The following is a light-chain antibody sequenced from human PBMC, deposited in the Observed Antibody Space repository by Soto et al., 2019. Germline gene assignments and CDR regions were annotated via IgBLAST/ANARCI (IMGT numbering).Light chain of an antibody. V-gene: IGKV3D-20*02. CDR1: QSVSSSY. CDR2: GAS. Sequence: EIVLTQSPGTLSLSPGERATLSCRASQSVSSSYLAWYQQKPGQAPRLLIYGASNRATGIPARFGGSGSGTNFTLTISSLEPEDFAAYYCQQRSNWPPVLTFGGGTKVDIK. J-gene: IGKJ4*01. CDR3: QQRSNWPPVLT.